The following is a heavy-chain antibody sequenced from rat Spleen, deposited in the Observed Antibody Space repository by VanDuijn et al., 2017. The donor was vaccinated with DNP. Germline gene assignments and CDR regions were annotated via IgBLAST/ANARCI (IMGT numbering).Heavy chain of an antibody. CDR1: GFSLTSYG. CDR2: ISSGGST. Sequence: QVQLKESGPDLVQPSQTLSLTCTVSGFSLTSYGVSWVRQPPGKGLEWIAAISSGGSTYYNSVLKSRLSISRDTSKSQVFLKMNSLQTEDTATYYCARDSDTTNIHTFFDSWGQGVMVTVSS. CDR3: ARDSDTTNIHTFFDS. J-gene: IGHJ2*01. D-gene: IGHD1-6*01. V-gene: IGHV2S8*01.